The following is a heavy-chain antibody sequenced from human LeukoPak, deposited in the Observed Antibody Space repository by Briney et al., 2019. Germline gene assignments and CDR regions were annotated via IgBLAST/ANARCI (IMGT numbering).Heavy chain of an antibody. J-gene: IGHJ1*01. D-gene: IGHD3-22*01. V-gene: IGHV4-4*07. CDR3: AREPLYYDSSKEEYFQH. Sequence: SETLSLTCTVSGGSISSYYWSWIRQPAGKGLEWIGRIYTSGSTNYNPSLKSQVTMSVDTSKNQFSLKLSSVTAADTAVYYCAREPLYYDSSKEEYFQHWGQGTLVTVSS. CDR1: GGSISSYY. CDR2: IYTSGST.